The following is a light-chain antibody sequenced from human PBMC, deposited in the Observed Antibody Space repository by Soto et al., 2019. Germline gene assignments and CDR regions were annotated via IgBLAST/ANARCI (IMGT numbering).Light chain of an antibody. J-gene: IGLJ1*01. CDR1: SSDVGGYNF. CDR3: SSYTSISTYV. Sequence: QSALTQPASVSGSPGQSITISCTGTSSDVGGYNFVSWYQQHPDKAPKPMIYDVTNRPSGVSNRFSGSKSGNTASLTISGLQAEDEADYYCSSYTSISTYVFGTGTKLTVL. CDR2: DVT. V-gene: IGLV2-14*01.